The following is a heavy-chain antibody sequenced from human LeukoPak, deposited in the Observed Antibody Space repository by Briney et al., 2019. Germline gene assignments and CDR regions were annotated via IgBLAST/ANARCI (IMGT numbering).Heavy chain of an antibody. D-gene: IGHD1-26*01. CDR3: AKSGGGGSYPEYFQH. CDR1: GFTFSSYA. V-gene: IGHV3-23*01. J-gene: IGHJ1*01. CDR2: ISGSGGST. Sequence: GGSLRLSCAASGFTFSSYAMSWVRQAPGKGLEWVSAISGSGGSTYYADSVKGRFTISRDNSKNTLYLQMNSLRAEDTAVYYCAKSGGGGSYPEYFQHWGQGTLVTVSS.